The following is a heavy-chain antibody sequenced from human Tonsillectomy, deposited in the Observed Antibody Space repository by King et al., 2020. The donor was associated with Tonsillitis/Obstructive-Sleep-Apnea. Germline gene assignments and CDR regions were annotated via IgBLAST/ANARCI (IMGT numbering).Heavy chain of an antibody. CDR3: ARGLAVAGNSRFDY. D-gene: IGHD6-19*01. J-gene: IGHJ4*02. Sequence: QLQESGPGLVKPSQTLSLTCTVSGDHISSGDYYWTWIRQPPGKGLEWIGHMHQNGNTYYNPSLKSRVLISLDTSKSQCSLKVWSVTAAETALYFCARGLAVAGNSRFDYWGQGTLVTVSS. CDR1: GDHISSGDYY. CDR2: MHQNGNT. V-gene: IGHV4-30-4*01.